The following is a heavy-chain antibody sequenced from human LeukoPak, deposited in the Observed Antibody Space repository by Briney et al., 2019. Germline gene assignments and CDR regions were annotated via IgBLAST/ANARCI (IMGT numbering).Heavy chain of an antibody. CDR1: GFTFNIYA. V-gene: IGHV3-30-3*01. Sequence: GGSLRLSCAASGFTFNIYAIHWVRQAPGKGLEWVAVISYDGSNIYYADSVKGRFTISRDNSKNTLSLQMNSLRGEDTAVYYCAKDPNTGYSYGIFDFRGQGALVTVSS. J-gene: IGHJ4*02. D-gene: IGHD5-18*01. CDR2: ISYDGSNI. CDR3: AKDPNTGYSYGIFDF.